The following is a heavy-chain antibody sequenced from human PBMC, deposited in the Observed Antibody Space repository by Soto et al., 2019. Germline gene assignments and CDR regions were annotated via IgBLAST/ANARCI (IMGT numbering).Heavy chain of an antibody. D-gene: IGHD2-15*01. V-gene: IGHV1-2*02. CDR1: GYTFTGYY. CDR2: INPNSGGT. J-gene: IGHJ4*02. Sequence: ASVKVSCKASGYTFTGYYMHWVRQAPGQGLEWMGWINPNSGGTNYAQKFQGRVTMTRDTSISTAYMELSRLRSDDTAVYYCARDLRRLRGTLTHSDYWGQGTLVTVSS. CDR3: ARDLRRLRGTLTHSDY.